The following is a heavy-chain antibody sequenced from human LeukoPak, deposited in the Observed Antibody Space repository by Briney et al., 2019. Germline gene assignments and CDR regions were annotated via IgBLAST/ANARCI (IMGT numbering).Heavy chain of an antibody. CDR3: AREFSGTSIAARVFDS. Sequence: KTSETLSLTCTVSGGSITSYYWTYIRQPAGKGLEWIGRIHTSGSTNYNPFLKSRVTMSVDTSKNQFSLNLSSVTAADTAMYYCAREFSGTSIAARVFDSWGQGTLVTVSS. CDR1: GGSITSYY. D-gene: IGHD6-6*01. V-gene: IGHV4-4*07. CDR2: IHTSGST. J-gene: IGHJ4*02.